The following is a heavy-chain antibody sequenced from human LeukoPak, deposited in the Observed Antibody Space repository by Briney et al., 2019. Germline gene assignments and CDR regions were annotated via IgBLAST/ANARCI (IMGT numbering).Heavy chain of an antibody. V-gene: IGHV1-2*02. D-gene: IGHD5-12*01. J-gene: IGHJ3*02. CDR3: ARDLEASPGYEGADALDI. CDR1: GYTFTDFY. Sequence: ASVKVSCKASGYTFTDFYIHWVRHAPGQGLEWMGWVRPSNGATKYAERFQGRVTMTRDTSTSTAHMELSSLRSDDTAEYYCARDLEASPGYEGADALDIWGQGTMVTVSS. CDR2: VRPSNGAT.